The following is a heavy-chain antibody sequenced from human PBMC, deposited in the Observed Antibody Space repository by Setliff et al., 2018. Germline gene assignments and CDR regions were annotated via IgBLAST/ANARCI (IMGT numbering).Heavy chain of an antibody. D-gene: IGHD1-1*01. J-gene: IGHJ5*02. CDR3: ARLDGKYNSLRWFDP. Sequence: PSETLSLTCTVSGYSISSGYYWSWIRQHPGKGLEWIGYISNTGTTYNNPSLKSRVTISVETSENQFSLKLTSVTVADTAVYYCARLDGKYNSLRWFDPWGQGTLVTVSS. CDR2: ISNTGTT. V-gene: IGHV4-31*03. CDR1: GYSISSGYY.